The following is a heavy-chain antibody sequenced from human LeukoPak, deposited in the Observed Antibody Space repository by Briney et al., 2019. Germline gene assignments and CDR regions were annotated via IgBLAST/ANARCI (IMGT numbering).Heavy chain of an antibody. CDR2: ISAYNGNT. Sequence: ASVKVSCKASGYTFTSYGISWVRQAPGQGLEWMGWISAYNGNTNYAQKLQGRVTMTTDTSTSTAYMELRSLRSDDTAVYYCARVPVNYYGSGSHYKDNWFDPWGQGTLVTVSS. CDR3: ARVPVNYYGSGSHYKDNWFDP. J-gene: IGHJ5*02. D-gene: IGHD3-10*01. CDR1: GYTFTSYG. V-gene: IGHV1-18*01.